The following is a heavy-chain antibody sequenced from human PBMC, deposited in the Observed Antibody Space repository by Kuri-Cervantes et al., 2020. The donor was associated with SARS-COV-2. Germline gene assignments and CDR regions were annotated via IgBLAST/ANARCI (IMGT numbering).Heavy chain of an antibody. V-gene: IGHV1-46*01. D-gene: IGHD2-15*01. CDR1: GYTFTSYY. J-gene: IGHJ3*02. CDR2: INPIGGST. Sequence: SVNVSCKACGYTFTSYYMHWVQQAAGQGLKWMGRINPIGGSTSYAQKFQGRVTMTRDTSTSTVYMELSSLRSEATAVYYSARDQGRGLVVVVAAIRVYDDFDIWGKGTMVTVSS. CDR3: ARDQGRGLVVVVAAIRVYDDFDI.